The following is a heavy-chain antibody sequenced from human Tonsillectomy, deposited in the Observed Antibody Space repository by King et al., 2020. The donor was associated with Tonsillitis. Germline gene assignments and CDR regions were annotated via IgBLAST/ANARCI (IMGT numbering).Heavy chain of an antibody. V-gene: IGHV3-64*01. CDR2: ISSNGGST. Sequence: VQLVESGGGLVQPGGSLRLSCAASGFTFSSYAMHWVRQVPGKGLEYVSAISSNGGSTYYANSVKGRFTISRDNSKNTLYLQMGSLRAEDMAVYYCAIGQPYFDWLLSPLFDYWGQGTLVTVSS. J-gene: IGHJ4*02. D-gene: IGHD3-9*01. CDR1: GFTFSSYA. CDR3: AIGQPYFDWLLSPLFDY.